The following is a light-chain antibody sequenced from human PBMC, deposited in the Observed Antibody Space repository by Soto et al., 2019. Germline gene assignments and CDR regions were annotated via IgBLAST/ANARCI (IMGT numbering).Light chain of an antibody. CDR1: QSVSSN. CDR2: DAS. V-gene: IGKV3-15*01. CDR3: QQYDDWPET. Sequence: EKVMTQSPATLSVSPGERATLSCRASQSVSSNLAWYQQKPGQAPRLLIYDASTRATGIPARFSGSGSGTEFTLTISSLQSEDLAVYYCQQYDDWPETFGQGTKVESK. J-gene: IGKJ1*01.